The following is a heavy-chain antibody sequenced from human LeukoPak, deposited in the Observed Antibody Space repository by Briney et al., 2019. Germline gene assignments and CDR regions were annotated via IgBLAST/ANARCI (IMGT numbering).Heavy chain of an antibody. CDR2: IYYSGST. Sequence: SETLSLTCTVSGGSVSSYYWSWIRQPPGKGLEWIGYIYYSGSTNYNPSLKSRVTISVDTSKNQFSLKLSSVTAADTAVYYCAKSRRVRGAEDYGMDVWGQGTTVTVSS. D-gene: IGHD3-10*01. CDR3: AKSRRVRGAEDYGMDV. V-gene: IGHV4-59*08. J-gene: IGHJ6*02. CDR1: GGSVSSYY.